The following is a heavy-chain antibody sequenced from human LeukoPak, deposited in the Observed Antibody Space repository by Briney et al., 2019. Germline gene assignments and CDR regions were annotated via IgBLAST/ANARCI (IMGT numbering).Heavy chain of an antibody. V-gene: IGHV3-30*03. Sequence: GGSLRLSCAASGFTFSSYGMHWVRQAPGKGLEWVAVISYDGSNKYYADSVKGRFTISRDNSKNTLYLQMNSLRAEDTAVYYCARDFQYYFDYWGQGTLVTVSS. CDR2: ISYDGSNK. J-gene: IGHJ4*02. CDR3: ARDFQYYFDY. CDR1: GFTFSSYG.